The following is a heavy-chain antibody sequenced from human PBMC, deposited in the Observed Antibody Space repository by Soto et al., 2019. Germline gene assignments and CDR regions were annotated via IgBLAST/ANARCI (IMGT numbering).Heavy chain of an antibody. CDR1: GGSISSGGYY. CDR2: IYYSGST. D-gene: IGHD3-3*01. V-gene: IGHV4-31*03. J-gene: IGHJ3*02. CDR3: ARGSLRFLEWPAFDI. Sequence: ASETLSLTCTVSGGSISSGGYYWSWIRQHPGKGLEWIGYIYYSGSTYYNPSLKSRVTISVDTSKNQFSLKLSSVTAADTAVYYCARGSLRFLEWPAFDIWGQGTMVTVSS.